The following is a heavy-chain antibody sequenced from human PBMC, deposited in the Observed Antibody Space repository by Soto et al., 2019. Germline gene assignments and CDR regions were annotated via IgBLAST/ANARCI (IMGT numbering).Heavy chain of an antibody. Sequence: QVQLVESGGGVVQPGRSLRLSCAASGFTFSTYGLHWVRQAPGKGLEWVAVGWLDGSNKYYADSVKGRFTISRDNAKHTLYLQLNSLRAEDTAVYYCARGGSSSGYLHWFDPCGEGTLVTVSS. J-gene: IGHJ5*02. D-gene: IGHD6-13*01. CDR2: GWLDGSNK. CDR1: GFTFSTYG. V-gene: IGHV3-33*01. CDR3: ARGGSSSGYLHWFDP.